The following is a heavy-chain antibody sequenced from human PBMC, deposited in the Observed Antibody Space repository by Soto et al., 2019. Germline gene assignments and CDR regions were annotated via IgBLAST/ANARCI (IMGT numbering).Heavy chain of an antibody. Sequence: GGCLRLSCAASGFIFTNYAMNWVRQAPGKGLEWVSVIGGRGNSAYYADSVQGRFTISRDNSKNTLSLQMSSLTADDTAIYYCVREGRGSFDFWGRGTMVTVS. CDR2: IGGRGNSA. CDR3: VREGRGSFDF. V-gene: IGHV3-23*01. D-gene: IGHD5-12*01. CDR1: GFIFTNYA. J-gene: IGHJ3*01.